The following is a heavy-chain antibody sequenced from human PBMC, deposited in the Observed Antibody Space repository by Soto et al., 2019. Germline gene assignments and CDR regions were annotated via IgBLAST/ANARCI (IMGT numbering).Heavy chain of an antibody. J-gene: IGHJ6*02. CDR2: LDNGGNI. D-gene: IGHD1-26*01. CDR1: GFTVSTNY. V-gene: IGHV3-53*01. Sequence: GGSLRLSCAASGFTVSTNYMSWVRQAPGKGLEWVSLLDNGGNIDYADSVKGRLTIFRDNSKNMLYLQMNNLRVEDTALYYCARGGPPARSFYYGLDVWGQGTTVTVSS. CDR3: ARGGPPARSFYYGLDV.